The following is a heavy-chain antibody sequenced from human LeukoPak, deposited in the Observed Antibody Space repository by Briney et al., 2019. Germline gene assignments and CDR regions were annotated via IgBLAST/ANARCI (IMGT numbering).Heavy chain of an antibody. D-gene: IGHD3-10*01. J-gene: IGHJ5*02. V-gene: IGHV4-39*07. CDR2: IYYSGST. Sequence: PSETLSLTCTVSGDSISSSSSYWGWIRQPPGEGLEWIGSIYYSGSTNYNPSLKSRVTMSVDTSKNQFSLKLSSVTAADTAVYYCARDDRYYYGQGWFDPWGQGTLVTVSS. CDR1: GDSISSSSSY. CDR3: ARDDRYYYGQGWFDP.